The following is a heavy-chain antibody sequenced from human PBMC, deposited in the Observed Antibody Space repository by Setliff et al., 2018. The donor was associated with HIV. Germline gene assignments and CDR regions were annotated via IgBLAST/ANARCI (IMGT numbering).Heavy chain of an antibody. CDR1: GGSFSSYS. CDR2: INRSGST. CDR3: GSIMVGGAMSYSYYYMDV. V-gene: IGHV4-34*01. Sequence: SETLSLTCAVYGGSFSSYSWTWIRQSPGKGLEWIGEINRSGSTNYNPSLKSRLTIIVDTSKNQFSLKLNSVTAADTAVYYCGSIMVGGAMSYSYYYMDVWGKGTTVTVSS. J-gene: IGHJ6*03. D-gene: IGHD3-16*01.